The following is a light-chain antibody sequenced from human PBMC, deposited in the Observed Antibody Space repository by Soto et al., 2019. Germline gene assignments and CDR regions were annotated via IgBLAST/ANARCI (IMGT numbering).Light chain of an antibody. CDR1: SREFGGYNY. CDR3: CSYAGSYTLGV. CDR2: DVS. V-gene: IGLV2-11*01. Sequence: QSALTQPRSVSGSPGQSVTISCTGTSREFGGYNYVSWYQQHPGKAPKLMIYDVSKRPSGVPDRFSGSKSGNTASLTISGFQAEDEADYYCCSYAGSYTLGVFGTGTKVTVL. J-gene: IGLJ1*01.